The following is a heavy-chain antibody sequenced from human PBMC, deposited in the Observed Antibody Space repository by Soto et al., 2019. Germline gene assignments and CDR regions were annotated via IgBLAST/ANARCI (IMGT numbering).Heavy chain of an antibody. Sequence: HPGGSLRLSCAASGFTFSSYAMSWVRQAPGKGLEWVSVISGSGDSTYYADSVRGRFTISRDNSKNTLYLQMNSLRAEDTAVYYCAKSGIVLMVYATNLDYWGQGTLVTVSS. CDR2: ISGSGDST. D-gene: IGHD2-8*01. CDR3: AKSGIVLMVYATNLDY. J-gene: IGHJ4*02. CDR1: GFTFSSYA. V-gene: IGHV3-23*01.